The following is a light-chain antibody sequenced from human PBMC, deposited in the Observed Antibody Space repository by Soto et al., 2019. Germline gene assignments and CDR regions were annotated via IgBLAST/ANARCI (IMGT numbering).Light chain of an antibody. Sequence: DIQMTQSPSSLSASVGDRITITCRASQSISSSLNWYQQRPGKAPQPLIYNAYSLPSGVPSRFSGSGSGTDFTLTINSLQPEDFATYYCQQTYTTPLTFGGGTKVEIK. V-gene: IGKV1-39*01. CDR3: QQTYTTPLT. J-gene: IGKJ4*01. CDR1: QSISSS. CDR2: NAY.